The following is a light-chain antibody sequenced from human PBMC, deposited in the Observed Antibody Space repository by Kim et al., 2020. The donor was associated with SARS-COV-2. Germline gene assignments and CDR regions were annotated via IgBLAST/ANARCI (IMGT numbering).Light chain of an antibody. Sequence: SYELTQPPSVSVSPGQTVSITCSGDKLGDKYACWYQQKPGQSPVLVIYQDSKRPSGIPERFSGSNSGNTATLTISGTQAMDEADYYCQAWDSSTVVIFGGGPQLTVL. J-gene: IGLJ2*01. CDR3: QAWDSSTVVI. V-gene: IGLV3-1*01. CDR1: KLGDKY. CDR2: QDS.